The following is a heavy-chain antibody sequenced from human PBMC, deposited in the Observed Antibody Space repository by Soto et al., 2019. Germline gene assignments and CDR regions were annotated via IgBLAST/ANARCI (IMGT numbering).Heavy chain of an antibody. D-gene: IGHD3-16*01. CDR3: ARQKGGTLVGGLFDP. V-gene: IGHV4-39*01. CDR2: IYYSGST. J-gene: IGHJ5*02. Sequence: PSETLSLTCTVSGGSISSSSYYWGWIRQPPGKGLEWIGSIYYSGSTYYNPSLKSRVTISVDTSKNQFSLKLSSVTAADTAVYYCARQKGGTLVGGLFDPWGQGTLVTVSS. CDR1: GGSISSSSYY.